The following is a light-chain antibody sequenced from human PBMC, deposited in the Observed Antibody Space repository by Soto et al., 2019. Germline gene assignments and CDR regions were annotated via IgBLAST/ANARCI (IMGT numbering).Light chain of an antibody. CDR2: GNS. CDR1: SSNFGAGYD. Sequence: QSVLTQPPSVSGAPGQRVTISCTGSSSNFGAGYDVHWYQQLPGTAPKLLIYGNSNRPSGVPDRFSGSKSGTSASLAITGLQAEDEADYYCSSYTSSSTLYVFGTGTKVTVL. V-gene: IGLV1-40*01. J-gene: IGLJ1*01. CDR3: SSYTSSSTLYV.